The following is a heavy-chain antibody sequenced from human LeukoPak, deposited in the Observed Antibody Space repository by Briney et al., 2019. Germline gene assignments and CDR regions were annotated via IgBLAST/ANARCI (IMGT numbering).Heavy chain of an antibody. D-gene: IGHD5-18*01. J-gene: IGHJ4*02. V-gene: IGHV7-4-1*02. Sequence: ASVKVSCKASGGTFSSYAISWVRQAPGQGLEWMGWINTNTGNPTYAQGFTGRFVFSLDTSVSTAYLQISSLKAEDTAVYYCARDRGGYSYGVLDYWGQGTLVTVSS. CDR1: GGTFSSYA. CDR3: ARDRGGYSYGVLDY. CDR2: INTNTGNP.